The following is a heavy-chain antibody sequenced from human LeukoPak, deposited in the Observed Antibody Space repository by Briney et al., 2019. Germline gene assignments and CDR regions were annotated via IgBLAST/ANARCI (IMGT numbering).Heavy chain of an antibody. V-gene: IGHV3-74*01. J-gene: IGHJ4*02. CDR3: AAPGNRVSGPFDF. D-gene: IGHD3-10*01. CDR2: INSDGGST. CDR1: GFTFSNVG. Sequence: GGSLRLSCAASGFTFSNVGMSWVRLVPGKGLVWVSRINSDGGSTTYADPVKGRFTISRDNAQNTLYLQMNSLRAEDTAIYYCAAPGNRVSGPFDFWGQGTLVTVSS.